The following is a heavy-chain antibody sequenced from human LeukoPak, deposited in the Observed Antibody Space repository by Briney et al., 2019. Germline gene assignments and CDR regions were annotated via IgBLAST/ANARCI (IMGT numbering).Heavy chain of an antibody. CDR3: YGSGSFYYYYGMDV. Sequence: PSETLSLTCAVYGGSFSGYYWSWIRQPPGKGLEWIGEINHSGSTNSNPSLKSRVTISVDTSKSQFSLKLSSVTAADTAVYYCYGSGSFYYYYGMDVWGKGTTVTVSS. CDR1: GGSFSGYY. V-gene: IGHV4-34*01. J-gene: IGHJ6*04. CDR2: INHSGST. D-gene: IGHD3-10*01.